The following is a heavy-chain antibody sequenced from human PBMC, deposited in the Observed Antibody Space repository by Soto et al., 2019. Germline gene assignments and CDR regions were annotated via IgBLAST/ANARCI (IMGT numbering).Heavy chain of an antibody. D-gene: IGHD6-25*01. CDR3: ARGRLMSNWFDP. CDR2: INAGNGNT. J-gene: IGHJ5*02. CDR1: GYTFTSYA. Sequence: ASVKVSCKASGYTFTSYAMHWVRQAPGQRLEWMGWINAGNGNTKYSQKFQGRVTITRDTSASTAYMELCSLRSEDTAVYYCARGRLMSNWFDPWGQGTLVTVSS. V-gene: IGHV1-3*01.